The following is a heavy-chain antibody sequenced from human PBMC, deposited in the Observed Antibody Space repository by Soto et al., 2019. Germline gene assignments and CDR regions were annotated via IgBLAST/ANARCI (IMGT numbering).Heavy chain of an antibody. CDR3: ARAGQIFGLVIFAYPDL. CDR1: GFTFNSYA. V-gene: IGHV3-30*03. J-gene: IGHJ5*02. CDR2: ISNDGSKT. Sequence: QVQLVETGGGVVQPGKSLRLSCATSGFTFNSYALHWVRQAPGKGLEWVALISNDGSKTFYADSVKGRFTISRDTAKNTLFLQMNSLTTEDTAVYFCARAGQIFGLVIFAYPDLWGQGTLVAVSS. D-gene: IGHD3-3*01.